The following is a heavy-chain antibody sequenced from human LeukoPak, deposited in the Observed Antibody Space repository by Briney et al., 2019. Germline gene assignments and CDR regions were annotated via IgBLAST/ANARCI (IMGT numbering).Heavy chain of an antibody. CDR3: ARDRGNSDPGDWFDS. J-gene: IGHJ5*01. D-gene: IGHD4-23*01. Sequence: GGSLRLSCAASGFTFSDYYMSWIRQAPGKGLEWVSYISGSGSTVYYAAPVRGRFTISRDNAKNSLFLQMNSLRAEDTAVYYCARDRGNSDPGDWFDSWGQGTLVTVSS. CDR2: ISGSGSTV. CDR1: GFTFSDYY. V-gene: IGHV3-11*01.